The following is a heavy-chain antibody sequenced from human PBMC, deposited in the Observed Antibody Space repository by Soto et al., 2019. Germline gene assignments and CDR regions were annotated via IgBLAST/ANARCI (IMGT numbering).Heavy chain of an antibody. CDR2: IYYSGNM. V-gene: IGHV4-39*01. CDR1: GGSISSSSYH. Sequence: QLQLQESGPGLVKPSETLSLTCTVSGGSISSSSYHWGWIRQPPGKGLECIGSIYYSGNMYYNPSLKSRVTISADTPKNQFSLKLSSVTAADTAVYYCARLSGPMYYAMDVWGQGTTVTVSS. D-gene: IGHD3-3*01. CDR3: ARLSGPMYYAMDV. J-gene: IGHJ6*02.